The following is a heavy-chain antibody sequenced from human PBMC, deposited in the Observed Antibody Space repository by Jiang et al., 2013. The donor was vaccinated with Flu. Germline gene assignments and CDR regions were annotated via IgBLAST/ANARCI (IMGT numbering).Heavy chain of an antibody. Sequence: GSGLVKPSQTLSLTCTVSGGSISSGGYYWSWIRQHPGKGLEWIGYIYYSGSTYYNPSLKSRVTISVDTSKNQFSLKLSSVTAADTAVYYCAAHSSGYYYFDYWGQGTLVTVSS. CDR1: GGSISSGGYY. D-gene: IGHD3-22*01. CDR2: IYYSGST. J-gene: IGHJ4*02. V-gene: IGHV4-31*03. CDR3: AAHSSGYYYFDY.